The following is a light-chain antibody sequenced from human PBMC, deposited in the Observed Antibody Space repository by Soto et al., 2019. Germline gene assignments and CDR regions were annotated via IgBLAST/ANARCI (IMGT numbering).Light chain of an antibody. V-gene: IGLV1-44*01. CDR2: SLN. J-gene: IGLJ2*01. CDR3: AAWDDSLNGVV. CDR1: GSNIGSDT. Sequence: QSVLTQPPSASGTPGQRVTISCSGSGSNIGSDTVNWYQQLPGTAPKLLIYSLNQRPSGVPDRFSGSKSGTSASLAISGLQSDDEADYYCAAWDDSLNGVVFGGGTKLTVL.